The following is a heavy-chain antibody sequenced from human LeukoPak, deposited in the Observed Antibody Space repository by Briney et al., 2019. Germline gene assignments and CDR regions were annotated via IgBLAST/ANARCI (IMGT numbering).Heavy chain of an antibody. CDR3: ARDLYYYGSGSSLGMDV. Sequence: SETLSLTCAVYGGSFSGYYWSWIRQPPGKGLEWIGEINHSGSTNYNPSLKSRVTISVDTSKNQFSLKLSSVTAADTAVYYCARDLYYYGSGSSLGMDVWGQGTTVTVSS. J-gene: IGHJ6*02. CDR1: GGSFSGYY. D-gene: IGHD3-10*01. V-gene: IGHV4-34*01. CDR2: INHSGST.